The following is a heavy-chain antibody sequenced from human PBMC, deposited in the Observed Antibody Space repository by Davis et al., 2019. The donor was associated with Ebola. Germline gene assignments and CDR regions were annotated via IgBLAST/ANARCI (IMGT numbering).Heavy chain of an antibody. CDR1: GYTFTGYY. J-gene: IGHJ4*02. Sequence: AASVKVSCKASGYTFTGYYMHWVRQAPGQGLEWMGIINPSGGSTSYAQKFQGRVTMTRDTSTSTVYMELSSLRSEDTAVYYCARLGTGLLWFGESPGYWGQGTLVTVSS. D-gene: IGHD3-10*01. CDR3: ARLGTGLLWFGESPGY. V-gene: IGHV1-46*01. CDR2: INPSGGST.